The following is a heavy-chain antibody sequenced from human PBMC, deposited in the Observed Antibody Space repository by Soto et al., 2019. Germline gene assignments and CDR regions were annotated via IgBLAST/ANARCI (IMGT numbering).Heavy chain of an antibody. V-gene: IGHV1-69*06. CDR3: AGGITGTKVRGRGYYYYYGMDV. J-gene: IGHJ6*02. CDR2: IIPIFGTA. D-gene: IGHD1-7*01. Sequence: QVQLVQSGAEVQKPGSSVKVSCKASGGTFSSYAISWVRQAPGQGLEWMGGIIPIFGTANYAQKFQGRVTITADKSTSTAYMELSSLRSEDTAVYYCAGGITGTKVRGRGYYYYYGMDVWGQGTTVTVSS. CDR1: GGTFSSYA.